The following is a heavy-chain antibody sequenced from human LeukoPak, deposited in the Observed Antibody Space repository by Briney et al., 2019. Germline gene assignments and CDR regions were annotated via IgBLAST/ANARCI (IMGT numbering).Heavy chain of an antibody. CDR3: VKDRTGTYTLDY. J-gene: IGHJ4*02. CDR2: ISDDGSRQ. Sequence: QPGRSLRLSCAATGFTFSNYAIHWGRQAPGKGLEGVAFISDDGSRQHYADSVTGRFTLSRDNSKNTLNLQMNSLRAEDTAVYYCVKDRTGTYTLDYWGQGTLVTVSS. V-gene: IGHV3-30-3*01. CDR1: GFTFSNYA. D-gene: IGHD3-10*01.